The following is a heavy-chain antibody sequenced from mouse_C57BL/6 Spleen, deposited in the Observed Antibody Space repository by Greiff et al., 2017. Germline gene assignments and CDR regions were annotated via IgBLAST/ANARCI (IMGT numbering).Heavy chain of an antibody. CDR3: ARHDYGNFVY. D-gene: IGHD2-1*01. CDR2: ISSCGSYT. Sequence: EVKLVESGGDLVKPGGSLKLSCAASGFTFSSYGMSWVRQTPDKRLEWVATISSCGSYTYYPDSVKGRFTISRDNAKNTLYLQMSSLKSEDTAMYYCARHDYGNFVYWGQGTLVTVSA. J-gene: IGHJ3*01. CDR1: GFTFSSYG. V-gene: IGHV5-6*01.